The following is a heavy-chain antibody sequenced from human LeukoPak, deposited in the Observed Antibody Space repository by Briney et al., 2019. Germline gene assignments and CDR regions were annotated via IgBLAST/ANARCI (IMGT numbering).Heavy chain of an antibody. CDR1: GFTFISYD. V-gene: IGHV3-13*01. CDR2: IGTAGDT. J-gene: IGHJ4*02. CDR3: ARGPLGMVREPYYFDY. Sequence: GGSLRLSCAASGFTFISYDLHWVRQATGKGLEWVSAIGTAGDTYYPGSVTGRFTISRENAKNSLYLQMNSLRAGDTAVYYCARGPLGMVREPYYFDYWGEGTLVTVSS. D-gene: IGHD3-10*01.